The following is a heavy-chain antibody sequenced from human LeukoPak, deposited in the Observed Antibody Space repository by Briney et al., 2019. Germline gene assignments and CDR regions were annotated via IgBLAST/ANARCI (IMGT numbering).Heavy chain of an antibody. J-gene: IGHJ4*02. Sequence: SGGSLRLSCAASGFTFSSYEMNWVRQAPGKGLEWASYISSSGSTIYYADSVKGRFTISRDNAKNSLYLQMNSLRAEDTAVYYCAKDLNRYDSSGYYKGGFDYWGQGTLVTVSS. V-gene: IGHV3-48*03. CDR2: ISSSGSTI. CDR3: AKDLNRYDSSGYYKGGFDY. D-gene: IGHD3-22*01. CDR1: GFTFSSYE.